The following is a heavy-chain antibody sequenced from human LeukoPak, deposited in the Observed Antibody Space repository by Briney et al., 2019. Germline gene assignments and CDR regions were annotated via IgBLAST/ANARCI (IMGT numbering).Heavy chain of an antibody. CDR2: INHSGST. CDR3: AREGQDYYDSSGYYNWFDP. D-gene: IGHD3-22*01. Sequence: SETLSLTCAVYGGSFSGYYWSWIRQPPGKGLEWIGEINHSGSTNYNPSLKSRVTISVDTSKNQFSLKLSSVTAADTAVYYCAREGQDYYDSSGYYNWFDPWGQVTLVTVSS. J-gene: IGHJ5*02. V-gene: IGHV4-34*01. CDR1: GGSFSGYY.